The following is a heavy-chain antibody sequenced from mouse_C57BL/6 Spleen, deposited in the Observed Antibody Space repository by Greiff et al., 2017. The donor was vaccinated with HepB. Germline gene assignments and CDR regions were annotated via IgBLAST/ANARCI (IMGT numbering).Heavy chain of an antibody. V-gene: IGHV3-6*01. CDR2: ISYDGSN. Sequence: EVKLMESGPGLVKPSQSLSLTCSVTGYSITSGYYWNWIRQFPGNKLEWMGYISYDGSNNYNPSLKNRISITRDTSKNQFFLKLNSVTTEDTATYYCASSPARYFDVWGTGTTVTVSS. J-gene: IGHJ1*03. CDR3: ASSPARYFDV. CDR1: GYSITSGYY.